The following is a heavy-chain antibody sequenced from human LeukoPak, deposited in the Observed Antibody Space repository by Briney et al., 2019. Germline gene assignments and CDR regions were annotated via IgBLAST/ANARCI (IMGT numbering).Heavy chain of an antibody. CDR3: ARDVAYSGSSFDY. CDR2: INHSGST. D-gene: IGHD5-12*01. CDR1: GGSFSGYY. V-gene: IGHV4-34*01. J-gene: IGHJ4*02. Sequence: PSETLSLTCAVYGGSFSGYYWSWIRQPPGKGLEWIGEINHSGSTNYNPSLKSRVTISVDTSKNQFSLKLSSVTAADTAVYYCARDVAYSGSSFDYWGQGTLVTVSS.